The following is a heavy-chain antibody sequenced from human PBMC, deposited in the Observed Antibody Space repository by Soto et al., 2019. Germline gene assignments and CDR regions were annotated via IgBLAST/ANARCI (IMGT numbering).Heavy chain of an antibody. CDR2: INTNNGNT. J-gene: IGHJ6*02. CDR3: TSEGSAHYYYYDIDA. D-gene: IGHD3-10*01. CDR1: GYTFTTYG. V-gene: IGHV1-18*01. Sequence: QVQLEQSAPEVKKPGASVKVSCKASGYTFTTYGISWVRQAPGQGLEWMGWINTNNGNTNYAQNLQGRVIMTADKSTSTAYMELRSLRADDTAVYYCTSEGSAHYYYYDIDAWGQGTPVTVSS.